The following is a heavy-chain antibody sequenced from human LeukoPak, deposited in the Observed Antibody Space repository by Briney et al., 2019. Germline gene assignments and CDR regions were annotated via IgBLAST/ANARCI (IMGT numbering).Heavy chain of an antibody. Sequence: GGSLTLSCAASGFTFSSYEMNWVRQAPGKGLEWVAYISSIGSTIYYADFVKGRFTISRDDAKHSLYLQMNSLRAEDTAVYYCAREVGYYYDSSGYYKSGGAFDIWVQGTMVTVSS. CDR3: AREVGYYYDSSGYYKSGGAFDI. V-gene: IGHV3-48*03. J-gene: IGHJ3*02. CDR2: ISSIGSTI. CDR1: GFTFSSYE. D-gene: IGHD3-22*01.